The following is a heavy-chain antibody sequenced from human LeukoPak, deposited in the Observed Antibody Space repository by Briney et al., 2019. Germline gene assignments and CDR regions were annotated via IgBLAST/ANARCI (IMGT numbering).Heavy chain of an antibody. CDR3: ARDRGGGTYYIK. CDR2: ISSSGSTI. Sequence: PGGSLRHSSADPGFTFCDYYMRWVRQGPGEGLGRGSYISSSGSTIYYADSVKGIFTITRDNDKNSLSLQMNSLRAEDTAVYYCARDRGGGTYYIKWGQGTLVTVSS. D-gene: IGHD1-26*01. V-gene: IGHV3-11*01. J-gene: IGHJ4*02. CDR1: GFTFCDYY.